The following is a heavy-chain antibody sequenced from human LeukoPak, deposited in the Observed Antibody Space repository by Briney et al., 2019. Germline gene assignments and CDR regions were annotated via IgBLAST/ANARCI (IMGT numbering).Heavy chain of an antibody. J-gene: IGHJ3*02. CDR1: GGSMSTISYY. CDR2: IYHNGVT. D-gene: IGHD2-2*01. CDR3: GRSYHDDAWAAFDM. Sequence: PSETLSLTCSVSGGSMSTISYYWVWIRQSPEKGLEWIGSIYHNGVTFSNASLRSRLSISVDTSKNQFSLRLSSVTAADTAVYYCGRSYHDDAWAAFDMWGQGTVVTISS. V-gene: IGHV4-39*07.